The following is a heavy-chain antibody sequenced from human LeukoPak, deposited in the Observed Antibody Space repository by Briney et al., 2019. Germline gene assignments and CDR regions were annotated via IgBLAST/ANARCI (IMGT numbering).Heavy chain of an antibody. V-gene: IGHV1-69*06. J-gene: IGHJ6*03. CDR2: IIPIFGTA. Sequence: SVKVSCKASGGTFSSYAISWVRQAPGQGLEWMGGIIPIFGTANYAQKFQGRVTITADKSTSTAYMELSSLRSEDTAVYYCAREGGTGTTFRDYYYYMDVWGKGTTVTISS. CDR3: AREGGTGTTFRDYYYYMDV. D-gene: IGHD1-7*01. CDR1: GGTFSSYA.